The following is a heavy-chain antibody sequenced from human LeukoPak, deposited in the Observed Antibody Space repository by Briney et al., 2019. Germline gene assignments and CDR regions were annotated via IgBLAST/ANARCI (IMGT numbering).Heavy chain of an antibody. CDR2: IKQDGSEK. V-gene: IGHV3-7*01. J-gene: IGHJ4*02. CDR1: GFIFSNYA. Sequence: PGGSLRLSCAASGFIFSNYAMSWVRQAPGKGLEWVANIKQDGSEKHYVDSVKGRFTISRDNAKSSLYLQMNSLRAEDTAVYYCARVGAGPFDYWGQGTLVTVSS. CDR3: ARVGAGPFDY. D-gene: IGHD1-1*01.